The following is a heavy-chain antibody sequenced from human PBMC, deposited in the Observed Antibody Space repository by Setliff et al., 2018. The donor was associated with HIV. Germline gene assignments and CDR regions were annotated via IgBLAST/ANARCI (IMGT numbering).Heavy chain of an antibody. CDR1: GFTFSSYW. CDR2: INTDGTNT. V-gene: IGHV3-74*01. J-gene: IGHJ6*03. Sequence: GGSLRLSCAASGFTFSSYWMHWVRQAPGKGLVWVSRINTDGTNTNYADSVKGRFTISRDNTKNTVYLQMNSLRVEDTAVYYCVREGWTLLRYVDWLLSYMDVWGKGTTVTVS. D-gene: IGHD3-9*01. CDR3: VREGWTLLRYVDWLLSYMDV.